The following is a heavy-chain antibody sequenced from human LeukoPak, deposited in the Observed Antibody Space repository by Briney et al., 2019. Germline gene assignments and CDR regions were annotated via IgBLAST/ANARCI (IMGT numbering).Heavy chain of an antibody. CDR1: GYTFTSYD. D-gene: IGHD3-3*01. V-gene: IGHV1-8*03. J-gene: IGHJ3*02. Sequence: ASVKVSCKASGYTFTSYDINWVRQATGQGLEWMGWMNPNSGNTGYAQKFQGRVTITRNTSISTAYMELSSLRSEDTAVYYCARGGGGYDFWSGYPAAFDIWGQGTMVTVSS. CDR3: ARGGGGYDFWSGYPAAFDI. CDR2: MNPNSGNT.